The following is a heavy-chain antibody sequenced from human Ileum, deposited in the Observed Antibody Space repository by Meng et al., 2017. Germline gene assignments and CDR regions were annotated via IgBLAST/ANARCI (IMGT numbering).Heavy chain of an antibody. CDR3: VRGPARETHDFDY. V-gene: IGHV4-34*02. Sequence: QVQLTRWGAGLLELSEPLSLTCAVCGGSFNDYYWSWVRPSPGKGLEWIGQIHHSGRTNYKSSLERRVTISVDTSKSQFSLKLTSVTAADTAMYYCVRGPARETHDFDYWGQGALVTVSS. CDR2: IHHSGRT. CDR1: GGSFNDYY. D-gene: IGHD1-26*01. J-gene: IGHJ4*02.